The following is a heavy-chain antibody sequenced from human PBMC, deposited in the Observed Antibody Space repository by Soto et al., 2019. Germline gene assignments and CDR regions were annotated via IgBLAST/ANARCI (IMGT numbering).Heavy chain of an antibody. CDR2: FWYDASGQ. J-gene: IGHJ4*02. Sequence: QVQLVESGGGVVQPGGSLRLSCATSGFTFTSYTMHWVRQAPGKGLEWVATFWYDASGQKYADSVKGRFTISRNPSRSTLYLHMDSLRAEDTALYYCAFGSWNQYYFDYWGQELLVTVSS. CDR3: AFGSWNQYYFDY. V-gene: IGHV3-33*01. D-gene: IGHD6-13*01. CDR1: GFTFTSYT.